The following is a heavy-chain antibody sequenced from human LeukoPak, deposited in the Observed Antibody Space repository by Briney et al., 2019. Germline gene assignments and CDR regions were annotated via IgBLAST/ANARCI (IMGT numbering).Heavy chain of an antibody. V-gene: IGHV3-23*01. CDR2: ITGSGGST. Sequence: GGSLRLSCAASGFTFRSYDMSWVRQAPGKWLEWVSSITGSGGSTYYADSVKGRFTTSRDNSKNILYLLLNNLRAEDTALYYCAKAFGTNGYYQLPIDFWGQGTLVTVSA. CDR3: AKAFGTNGYYQLPIDF. D-gene: IGHD3-22*01. CDR1: GFTFRSYD. J-gene: IGHJ4*02.